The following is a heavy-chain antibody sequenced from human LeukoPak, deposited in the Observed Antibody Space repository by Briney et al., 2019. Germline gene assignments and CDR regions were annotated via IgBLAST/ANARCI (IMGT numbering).Heavy chain of an antibody. Sequence: PSETLSLTCAVYGGSFSDYYRSWIRQPPGKGLEWIGEINHSGSTNYNPSLKSRVTISVDTSKNQFSLKLSSVPAADTAEYYCAREGVRESTGWYAFDYWGQGTLVTVSS. J-gene: IGHJ4*02. D-gene: IGHD6-19*01. V-gene: IGHV4-34*01. CDR3: AREGVRESTGWYAFDY. CDR1: GGSFSDYY. CDR2: INHSGST.